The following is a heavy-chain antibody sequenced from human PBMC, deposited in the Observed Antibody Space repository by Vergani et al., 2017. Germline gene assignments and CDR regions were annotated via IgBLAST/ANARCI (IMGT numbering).Heavy chain of an antibody. CDR1: GGSISSYY. J-gene: IGHJ3*02. Sequence: QLQLQESGSGLVKPSQTLSLTCAVSGGSISSYYWSWIRQPPGKGLEWIGYIYYSGSTNYNPSLKSRVTISVDTSKNQFSLKLSSVTAADTAVYYCARIVVAARPGAFDIWGQGTMVTVSS. CDR2: IYYSGST. V-gene: IGHV4-59*01. D-gene: IGHD6-6*01. CDR3: ARIVVAARPGAFDI.